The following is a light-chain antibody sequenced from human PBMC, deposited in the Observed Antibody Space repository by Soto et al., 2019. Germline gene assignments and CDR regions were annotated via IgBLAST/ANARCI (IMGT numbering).Light chain of an antibody. CDR3: HQRYDWPWT. CDR1: ESVGAY. V-gene: IGKV3-11*01. CDR2: DTS. J-gene: IGKJ1*01. Sequence: EILMAQSPATLSLSPGERATLSCRASESVGAYVAWYQRKPGQGPRLLIYDTSDRATGVPARFSGSGSETDFTLTISGLEPEDFAVYYCHQRYDWPWTFGQGTKVEMK.